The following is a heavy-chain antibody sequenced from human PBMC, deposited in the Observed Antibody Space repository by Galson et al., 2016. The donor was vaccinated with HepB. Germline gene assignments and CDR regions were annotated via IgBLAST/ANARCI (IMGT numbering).Heavy chain of an antibody. J-gene: IGHJ4*02. Sequence: SVKVSCKASGYTFTDYDINWVRQATGQGLEWIGWMNPNTGKTGLAQKFQGRVTLTRNTSIRTAYMELSSLRSEDAAVYYCARNLERTGEFVKWGQGTLVTVS. CDR1: GYTFTDYD. CDR3: ARNLERTGEFVK. V-gene: IGHV1-8*01. CDR2: MNPNTGKT. D-gene: IGHD3-10*01.